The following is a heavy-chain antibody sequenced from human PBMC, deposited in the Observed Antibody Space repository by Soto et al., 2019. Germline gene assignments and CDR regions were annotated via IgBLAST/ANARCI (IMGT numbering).Heavy chain of an antibody. V-gene: IGHV3-21*01. J-gene: IGHJ5*02. CDR1: GFTFRGFT. CDR2: ISSNSAYI. D-gene: IGHD6-13*01. Sequence: GGCLRISCAACGFTFRGFTMNWVRQSPGKGLEWVSTISSNSAYIYYTDALRGRFTISRDNAKNSLHLQMNSLRAEDTAVYYCTRDASRDSSARGWFDPWGPGTLVTVPS. CDR3: TRDASRDSSARGWFDP.